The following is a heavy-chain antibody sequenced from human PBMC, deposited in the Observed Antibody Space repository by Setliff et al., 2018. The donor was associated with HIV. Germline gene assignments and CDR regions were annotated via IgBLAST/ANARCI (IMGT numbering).Heavy chain of an antibody. CDR1: GGSINSADYP. Sequence: SETLSLTCAVSGGSINSADYPWTWIRQPPGKGLEWMGSIYYSGNTYYSPSFQGQVTISADKSTNTAYLQWSSLQASDTAMYYCARRSRGDYVWIGWFDPWGQGTLVTVSS. V-gene: IGHV4-30-4*08. CDR3: ARRSRGDYVWIGWFDP. D-gene: IGHD4-17*01. CDR2: IYYSGNT. J-gene: IGHJ5*02.